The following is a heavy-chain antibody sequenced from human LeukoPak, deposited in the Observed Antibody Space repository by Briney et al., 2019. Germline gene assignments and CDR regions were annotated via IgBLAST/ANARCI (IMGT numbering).Heavy chain of an antibody. CDR2: IRSNSDGGTT. D-gene: IGHD2-2*01. CDR1: GLTVSNAW. J-gene: IGHJ5*02. V-gene: IGHV3-15*01. Sequence: GGSLRLPCAASGLTVSNAWMSWVRQAPGKGLEWVGRIRSNSDGGTTDYAAPVKGRFTISRDDSGNTLFLQMSSLEIEDTAVYYCTRVNYARFDPWGQGTLVTVSP. CDR3: TRVNYARFDP.